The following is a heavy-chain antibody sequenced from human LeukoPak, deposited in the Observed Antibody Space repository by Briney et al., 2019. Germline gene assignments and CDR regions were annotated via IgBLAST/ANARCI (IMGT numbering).Heavy chain of an antibody. D-gene: IGHD6-19*01. CDR3: AREFGKQRPPDY. J-gene: IGHJ4*02. CDR2: IKQDGSEK. Sequence: GGSLRLSCAASGLTFSSYWMSWVRQAPGKGLEWVANIKQDGSEKYYVDSVKGRFTISRDNAKNSLYLQMNSLRAEDTAVYYCAREFGKQRPPDYWGQGTLVTVSS. V-gene: IGHV3-7*01. CDR1: GLTFSSYW.